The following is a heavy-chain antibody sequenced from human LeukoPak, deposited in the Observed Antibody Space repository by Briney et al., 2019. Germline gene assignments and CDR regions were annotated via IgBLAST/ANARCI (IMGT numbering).Heavy chain of an antibody. CDR2: IYTSGST. CDR3: ARDNIGQWLPEDYFDY. D-gene: IGHD6-19*01. Sequence: PSETLSLTCTVSSGSISSYYWSWIRQPAGKGLEWIGRIYTSGSTNYNPSLKSRVTMSVDTSKNQFSLKLSSVTAADTAVYYCARDNIGQWLPEDYFDYWGQGTLVTVSS. J-gene: IGHJ4*02. V-gene: IGHV4-4*07. CDR1: SGSISSYY.